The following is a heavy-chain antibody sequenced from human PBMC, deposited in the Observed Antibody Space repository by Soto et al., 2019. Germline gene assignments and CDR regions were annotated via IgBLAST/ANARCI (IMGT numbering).Heavy chain of an antibody. CDR2: IYWDDDK. CDR1: GFSLSTSGMG. V-gene: IGHV2-5*02. Sequence: QITLKESGPTLVKPTQTFTLACTFSGFSLSTSGMGVGWIRQPPGKALEWLALIYWDDDKRYRPSLKSRLTITKDTSKNQVALTMTNMDPADTATYYCAHYSSTSSFDYWGQGTLVTVSS. J-gene: IGHJ4*02. D-gene: IGHD6-13*01. CDR3: AHYSSTSSFDY.